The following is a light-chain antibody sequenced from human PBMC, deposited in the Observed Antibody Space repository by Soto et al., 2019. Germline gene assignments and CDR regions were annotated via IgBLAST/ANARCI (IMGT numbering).Light chain of an antibody. CDR1: SSDVGGYNY. CDR3: SSYTSSSTPCV. J-gene: IGLJ3*02. Sequence: QSALTQPASLSGSPGQSITISCTGTSSDVGGYNYVSWYQQHPGKAPKLIIYDVSNRPSGVSNRFSGSKSGNTASLTIFGLQAEDEADYYCSSYTSSSTPCVFGGGTQLTVL. V-gene: IGLV2-14*01. CDR2: DVS.